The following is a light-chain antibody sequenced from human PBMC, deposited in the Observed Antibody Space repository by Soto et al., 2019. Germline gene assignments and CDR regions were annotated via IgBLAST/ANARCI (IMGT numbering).Light chain of an antibody. Sequence: EILLTQSPATLSLSPGERATLSCRASQSVSNSLAWYQQKRGQAPRLLIYDAFNRATGVPARFSGSGSGTDFTLTISSLEPEDFAVYYCQQRSTWPPEFTFGPGTKVDIK. J-gene: IGKJ3*01. CDR1: QSVSNS. CDR3: QQRSTWPPEFT. V-gene: IGKV3-11*01. CDR2: DAF.